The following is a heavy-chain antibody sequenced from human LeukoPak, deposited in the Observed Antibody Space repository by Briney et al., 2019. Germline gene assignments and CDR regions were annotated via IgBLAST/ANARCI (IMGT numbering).Heavy chain of an antibody. J-gene: IGHJ3*02. Sequence: SETLSLTCTVSGGSISSDTYYWGWIRQPPGKGLEWIGSIYHSGSTYYNPSLKSRVTISVDTSKNQFSPKLSSVTAADTAVYYCGHVDTAMVDAFDIWGQGTMVTVSS. CDR1: GGSISSDTYY. D-gene: IGHD5-18*01. CDR3: GHVDTAMVDAFDI. V-gene: IGHV4-39*07. CDR2: IYHSGST.